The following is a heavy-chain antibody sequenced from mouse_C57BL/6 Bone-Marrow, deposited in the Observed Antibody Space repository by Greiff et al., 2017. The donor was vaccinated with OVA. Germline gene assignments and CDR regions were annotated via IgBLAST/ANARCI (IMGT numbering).Heavy chain of an antibody. CDR1: GYTFTSYW. Sequence: QVQLQQPGAELVKPGASVKLSCKASGYTFTSYWMHWVKQRPGQGLEWIGMIHPNSGSTNYNEKFKSKATLTVDKSSSTAYMQLSSLTSEDSAVYFCARHERPDGFFAYWGQGTLVTVSA. CDR2: IHPNSGST. D-gene: IGHD2-3*01. V-gene: IGHV1-64*01. J-gene: IGHJ3*01. CDR3: ARHERPDGFFAY.